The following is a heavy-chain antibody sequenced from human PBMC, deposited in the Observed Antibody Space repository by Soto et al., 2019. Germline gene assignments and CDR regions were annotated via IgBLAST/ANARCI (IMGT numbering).Heavy chain of an antibody. CDR1: GFTFSSYG. CDR2: ISYDGSNK. J-gene: IGHJ6*02. D-gene: IGHD3-10*01. Sequence: QVQLVESGGGVVQPGRSLRLSCAASGFTFSSYGMHWVRQAPGKGLEWVAVISYDGSNKYYADSVKGRFTISRDNSKNTLYLQMNSLRAEDTAVYYCAKQMVRGVIRAKDGMDVWGQGTTVTVSS. CDR3: AKQMVRGVIRAKDGMDV. V-gene: IGHV3-30*18.